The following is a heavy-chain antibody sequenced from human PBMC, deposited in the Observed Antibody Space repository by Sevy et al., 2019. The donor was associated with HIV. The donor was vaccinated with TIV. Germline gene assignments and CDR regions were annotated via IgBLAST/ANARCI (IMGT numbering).Heavy chain of an antibody. D-gene: IGHD2-15*01. J-gene: IGHJ6*02. Sequence: GGSLRLSCAASRFTFSTYTMSWVRQAPGKGLEWVSAISGSAGSTYYADLVQGRFTISRDKSKNTLYLQMNSLRAEDTAVYYCAKGDRTFYGLDVWGQGTTVTVSS. CDR2: ISGSAGST. CDR3: AKGDRTFYGLDV. CDR1: RFTFSTYT. V-gene: IGHV3-23*01.